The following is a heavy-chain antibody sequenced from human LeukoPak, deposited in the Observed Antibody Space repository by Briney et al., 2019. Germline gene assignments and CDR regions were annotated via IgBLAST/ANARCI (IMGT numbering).Heavy chain of an antibody. D-gene: IGHD2-2*01. CDR2: ISYDGSYK. J-gene: IGHJ6*02. Sequence: PGRSLRLSCAASGFAFNTYAMHWVRQAPGKGLEWVAVISYDGSYKYYADSVKGRFTISRDNSKNTLYLQMNSLRAEDTAVYYCASPSSTPGMDVWGQGTTVTVSS. V-gene: IGHV3-30*03. CDR3: ASPSSTPGMDV. CDR1: GFAFNTYA.